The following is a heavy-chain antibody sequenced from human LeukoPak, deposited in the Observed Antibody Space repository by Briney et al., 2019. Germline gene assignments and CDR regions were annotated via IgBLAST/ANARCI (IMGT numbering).Heavy chain of an antibody. CDR3: ARDPIVVVPAAIFGPVQSGYYYYGMDV. CDR1: GGTFSSYA. CDR2: IIPIFGTA. D-gene: IGHD2-2*01. V-gene: IGHV1-69*13. Sequence: GASAKVSCKASGGTFSSYAISWVRQAPGQGLEWMGGIIPIFGTANYAQKFQGRVTITADESTSTAYMELSSLRSEDTAVYYCARDPIVVVPAAIFGPVQSGYYYYGMDVWGKGTTVTVSS. J-gene: IGHJ6*04.